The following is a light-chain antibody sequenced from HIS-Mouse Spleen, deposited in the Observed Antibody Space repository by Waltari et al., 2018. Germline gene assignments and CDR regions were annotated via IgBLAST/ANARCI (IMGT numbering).Light chain of an antibody. CDR2: DVS. J-gene: IGLJ2*01. CDR1: SSDVGGYNY. V-gene: IGLV2-14*03. Sequence: QSALTQPASVSGSPGQSITISCTGTSSDVGGYNYVSWYQQHPGNAPKLMIYDVSNRPSGVATRFSGSKSGNTASLTISGLQAEDEADYYCSSYTSSSTEVFGGGTKLTVL. CDR3: SSYTSSSTEV.